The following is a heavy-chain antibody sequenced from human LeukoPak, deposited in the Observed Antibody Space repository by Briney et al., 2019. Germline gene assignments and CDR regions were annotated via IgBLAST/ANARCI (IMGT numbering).Heavy chain of an antibody. D-gene: IGHD1-26*01. CDR3: ARREGGSYPFDY. CDR2: INPSGGST. CDR1: GYTFTSYY. Sequence: ASVKVSCKASGYTFTSYYMHWVRQAPGQGLEWMGIINPSGGSTGYAQKFQGRVTMTRDTSTSTVYMDLSSLRSEDTAVYYCARREGGSYPFDYWGQGTLVTVSS. V-gene: IGHV1-46*01. J-gene: IGHJ4*02.